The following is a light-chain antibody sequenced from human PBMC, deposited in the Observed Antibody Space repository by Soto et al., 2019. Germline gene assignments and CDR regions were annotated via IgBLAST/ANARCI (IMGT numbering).Light chain of an antibody. CDR3: QQYDSYST. CDR1: QSISSY. Sequence: DIHMTPSPSTPSATVGDRVPLTCRASQSISSYLAWYQQKPGKAPKLLIYKASSLESGVPSRFSGSGSGTEFILTISSLQPDDFATYYCQQYDSYSTFGQGTKV. J-gene: IGKJ1*01. V-gene: IGKV1-5*03. CDR2: KAS.